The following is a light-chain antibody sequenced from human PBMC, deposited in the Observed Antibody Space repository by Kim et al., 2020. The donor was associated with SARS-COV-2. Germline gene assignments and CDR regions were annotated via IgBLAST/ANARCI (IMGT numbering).Light chain of an antibody. CDR1: QSVLYSSNNKNY. Sequence: ATINCKSSQSVLYSSNNKNYLAWYQQKPGQPPKLLIYRASTRESGVPDRFSGSGSGTDFTLTISSLQAEDVAVYYCQQYYSTPVTFGQGTRLEIK. CDR2: RAS. V-gene: IGKV4-1*01. CDR3: QQYYSTPVT. J-gene: IGKJ5*01.